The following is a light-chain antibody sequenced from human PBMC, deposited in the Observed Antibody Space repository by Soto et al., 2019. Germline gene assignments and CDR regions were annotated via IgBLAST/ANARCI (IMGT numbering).Light chain of an antibody. Sequence: ALRVTQSPSSLSASVGDRVTITCRASQVIRIELGWYQQKPGKAPKLLIYGATTLQSGVPSRFSGSGYGTDFTLTLSGRHPEDFATYHCLQDYNYPRMFGQGTKVEVK. CDR2: GAT. V-gene: IGKV1-6*01. CDR1: QVIRIE. CDR3: LQDYNYPRM. J-gene: IGKJ1*01.